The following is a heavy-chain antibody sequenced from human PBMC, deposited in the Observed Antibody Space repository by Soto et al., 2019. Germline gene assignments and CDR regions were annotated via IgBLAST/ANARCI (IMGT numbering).Heavy chain of an antibody. CDR3: ARTAAAGKYYYGVDV. CDR2: ISYDGSNK. D-gene: IGHD6-13*01. Sequence: VGSLRLSCAAPGFTFSGYAMRWVRQAPGKGLEWVAVISYDGSNKYYADSVKGLFTISRDNSKNTLYLQMNSLRAEDTAVYYCARTAAAGKYYYGVDVWGQGTTVTVSS. CDR1: GFTFSGYA. J-gene: IGHJ6*02. V-gene: IGHV3-30-3*01.